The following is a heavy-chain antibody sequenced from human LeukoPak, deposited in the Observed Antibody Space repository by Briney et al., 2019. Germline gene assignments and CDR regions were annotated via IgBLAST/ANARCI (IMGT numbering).Heavy chain of an antibody. CDR1: GYTFTGYY. D-gene: IGHD3-10*01. CDR2: INPNSGGT. CDR3: ARVTYYYGSGRKAPYNWSDP. V-gene: IGHV1-2*02. J-gene: IGHJ5*02. Sequence: ASVKVSCKASGYTFTGYYMHWVRQAPGQGLEWMGWINPNSGGTNYAQKFQGRVTMTRDTSISTAYMELSRLRSDDTAVYYCARVTYYYGSGRKAPYNWSDPWGQGTLVTVSS.